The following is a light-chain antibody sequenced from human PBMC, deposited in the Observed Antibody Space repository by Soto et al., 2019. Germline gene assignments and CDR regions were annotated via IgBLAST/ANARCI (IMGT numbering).Light chain of an antibody. CDR2: DVS. Sequence: QSVLTQPASVSGSPGQSITISCTGTSSDVGNYKSVAWYQHNPGKAPKLMIYDVSNRPSGVSSRFSGSKSANTASLSISGLQAEDEADYFCSSYTTSSTLVFGTGTKLTVL. J-gene: IGLJ1*01. V-gene: IGLV2-14*01. CDR1: SSDVGNYKS. CDR3: SSYTTSSTLV.